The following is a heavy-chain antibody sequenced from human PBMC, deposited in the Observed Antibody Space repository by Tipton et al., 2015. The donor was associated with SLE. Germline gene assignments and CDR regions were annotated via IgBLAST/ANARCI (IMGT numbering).Heavy chain of an antibody. CDR3: AKDPRRATIRGYYGLDV. V-gene: IGHV3-23*03. CDR1: GFTFSSYA. J-gene: IGHJ6*02. Sequence: SLRLSCVASGFTFSSYAMSXXRQAPGKGLEWVSVIYSGGSIFYADSVKGRFTISRDNSKNTLYLEMSSLTPEDTALYYCAKDPRRATIRGYYGLDVWGXGTTVTVSS. CDR2: IYSGGSI. D-gene: IGHD5-24*01.